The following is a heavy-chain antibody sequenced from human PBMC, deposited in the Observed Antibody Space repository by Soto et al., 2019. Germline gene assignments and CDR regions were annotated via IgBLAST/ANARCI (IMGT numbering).Heavy chain of an antibody. CDR2: ISYSGSP. CDR3: ARAWDF. J-gene: IGHJ1*01. D-gene: IGHD1-26*01. Sequence: SETLSLTCTVSGVSVSRDYQWIWIRQPPGKGPEWIGHISYSGSPYYHPSLRSRLSISVDTSKNQFSLKVKSVTAADTAVYYCARAWDFWGQGTLVTVSS. V-gene: IGHV4-30-4*01. CDR1: GVSVSRDYQ.